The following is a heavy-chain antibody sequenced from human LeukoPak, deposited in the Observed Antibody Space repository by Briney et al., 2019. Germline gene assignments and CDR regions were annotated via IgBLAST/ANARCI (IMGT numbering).Heavy chain of an antibody. Sequence: ASVKVSCKASGYTFTSYGISWVRQAPGHGLEWMGWISGHSGNTNYAPKFQGRATMTTDTSTNTAYMELRSLRFDDTAVYYCARDFAWGSGGAPIDDNWLDPWGQGTLVTVSS. V-gene: IGHV1-18*01. CDR3: ARDFAWGSGGAPIDDNWLDP. J-gene: IGHJ5*02. CDR2: ISGHSGNT. D-gene: IGHD7-27*01. CDR1: GYTFTSYG.